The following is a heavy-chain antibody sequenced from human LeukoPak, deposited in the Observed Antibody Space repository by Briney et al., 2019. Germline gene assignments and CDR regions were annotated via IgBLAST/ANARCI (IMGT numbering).Heavy chain of an antibody. J-gene: IGHJ4*02. D-gene: IGHD2-15*01. Sequence: ASVKVSCKASGYSFTGYFILWMRQAPGQGLEWMGWINPHSGSTNYAPKFQGRVTSTRDTSINTVYLQLTSLRPDDTAIYYCARRGLAASSDSWGQGTPVTVSS. V-gene: IGHV1-2*02. CDR2: INPHSGST. CDR1: GYSFTGYF. CDR3: ARRGLAASSDS.